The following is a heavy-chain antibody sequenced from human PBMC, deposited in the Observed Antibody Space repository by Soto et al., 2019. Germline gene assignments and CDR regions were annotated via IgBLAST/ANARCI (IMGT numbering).Heavy chain of an antibody. J-gene: IGHJ4*02. CDR2: IRASGGST. V-gene: IGHV3-23*01. CDR1: GFTFSNYP. Sequence: EVKLLESGGGLVQGGESLRLSCPASGFTFSNYPMSWVRQVPGKGLEWVSSIRASGGSTYYADSVRGQFTIYRDNSKNTLYLQMNILRAEDTAVYYCAKNNLFGSGTKHYWGQGTLVTVSS. CDR3: AKNNLFGSGTKHY. D-gene: IGHD3-10*01.